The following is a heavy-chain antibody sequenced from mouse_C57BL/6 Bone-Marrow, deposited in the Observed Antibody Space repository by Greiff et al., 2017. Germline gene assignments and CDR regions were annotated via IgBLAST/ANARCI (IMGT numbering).Heavy chain of an antibody. CDR1: GYTFTSYG. D-gene: IGHD1-1*01. Sequence: QVQLKESGAELARPGASVKLSCKASGYTFTSYGISWVKQRTGPGLEWIGEIYPRSGNTYYNEKFKGKATLTADKSSSTAYMELRSLTSEDSAVXFCARVRDYYGSSYPFAYWGQGTLVTVSA. J-gene: IGHJ3*01. V-gene: IGHV1-81*01. CDR2: IYPRSGNT. CDR3: ARVRDYYGSSYPFAY.